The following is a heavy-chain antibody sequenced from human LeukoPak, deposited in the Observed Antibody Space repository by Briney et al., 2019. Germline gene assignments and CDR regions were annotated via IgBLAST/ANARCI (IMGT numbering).Heavy chain of an antibody. CDR1: GFTFTSLG. Sequence: GGSLRLSCPASGFTFTSLGMHWVRQTPGKGLEWVAFVENDGTTKYYADSVKGRFSISRDNSKNTLFLQMNSLRPDDTSMYYCVTDLHGINWYVHWGQGTLVTVSS. CDR3: VTDLHGINWYVH. D-gene: IGHD3-3*02. J-gene: IGHJ5*02. V-gene: IGHV3-30*02. CDR2: VENDGTTK.